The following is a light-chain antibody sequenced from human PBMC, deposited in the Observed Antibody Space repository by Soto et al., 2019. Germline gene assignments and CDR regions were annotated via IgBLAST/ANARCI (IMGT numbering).Light chain of an antibody. J-gene: IGKJ1*01. CDR1: QSINAH. Sequence: EVVMTQSPATLSVSPGERVTLSCRASQSINAHLAWYQQKPGQAPRLLIHGASTRATGIPARFSGSGFGTEFILTISSLQSEDFAVYYCQQYNRWLWTFGQGTKVEIQ. CDR3: QQYNRWLWT. V-gene: IGKV3-15*01. CDR2: GAS.